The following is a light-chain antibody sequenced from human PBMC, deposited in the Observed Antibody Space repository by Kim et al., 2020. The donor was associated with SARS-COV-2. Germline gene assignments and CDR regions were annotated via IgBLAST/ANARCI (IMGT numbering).Light chain of an antibody. CDR2: KVG. J-gene: IGKJ3*01. Sequence: PAPTSCGSSQSLVYSDGNIYLNLCPQRRGHSPRRLSYKVGNRDSGVPDRGSGSGSGTDFTLQISRVEAEDVWVYYCMRGTHWPFTFGPGTKVDIK. CDR3: MRGTHWPFT. V-gene: IGKV2-30*01. CDR1: QSLVYSDGNIY.